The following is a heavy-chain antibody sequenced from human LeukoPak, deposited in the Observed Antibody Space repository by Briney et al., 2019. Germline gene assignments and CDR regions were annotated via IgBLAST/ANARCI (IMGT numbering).Heavy chain of an antibody. J-gene: IGHJ5*02. CDR3: AKGAGSITRNWFDP. CDR2: ISGSGGST. D-gene: IGHD3-10*01. CDR1: GFTFSSYW. Sequence: GGSLRLSCAAPGFTFSSYWMHWVRQAPGKGLEWVSAISGSGGSTYYADSVKGRFTISRDNSKNTLYLQMNSLRAEGTAVYYCAKGAGSITRNWFDPWGQGTLVTVSS. V-gene: IGHV3-23*01.